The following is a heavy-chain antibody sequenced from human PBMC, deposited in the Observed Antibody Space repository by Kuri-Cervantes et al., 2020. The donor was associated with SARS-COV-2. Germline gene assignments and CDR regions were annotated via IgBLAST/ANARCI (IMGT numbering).Heavy chain of an antibody. CDR1: GGSISSYY. V-gene: IGHV3-30-3*01. J-gene: IGHJ5*02. CDR3: ASIYQRITVQLETWFDP. CDR2: ISYDGSNK. D-gene: IGHD1-1*01. Sequence: LSLTCTVSGGSISSYYWSWIRQPPGKGLEWVAVISYDGSNKYYADSVKGRFTISRDNSKKTLYLQMNSLRAEDTAVYYCASIYQRITVQLETWFDPWGQGTLVTVSS.